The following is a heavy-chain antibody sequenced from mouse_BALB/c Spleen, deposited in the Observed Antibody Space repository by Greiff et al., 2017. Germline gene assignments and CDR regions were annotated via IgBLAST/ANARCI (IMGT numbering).Heavy chain of an antibody. CDR1: GYTFTDYN. D-gene: IGHD1-1*01. CDR3: ARLDYGSSYWFAY. J-gene: IGHJ3*01. V-gene: IGHV1-18*01. Sequence: EVQLQQSGPELVKPGASVKIPCKASGYTFTDYNMYWVKQSHGKSLEWIGDINPNNGGTIYNQKFKGKATLTVDKSSSTAYMELRSLTSEDTAVYYCARLDYGSSYWFAYWGQGTLVTVSA. CDR2: INPNNGGT.